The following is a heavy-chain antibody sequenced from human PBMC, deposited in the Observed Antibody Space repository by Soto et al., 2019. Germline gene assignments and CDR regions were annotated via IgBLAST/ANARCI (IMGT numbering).Heavy chain of an antibody. Sequence: SETLSLTCAVSGNTISSGYHWSCNRQPPGQLLEWFASIYQSATDYYSTCLKSRVTILVDTSNIQFFLRLSSLTAACSAVCYCGVSDNVGYYMYCGQGSLVTVSP. CDR2: IYQSATD. CDR1: GNTISSGYH. CDR3: GVSDNVGYYMY. J-gene: IGHJ4*02. V-gene: IGHV4-38-2*01. D-gene: IGHD3-3*01.